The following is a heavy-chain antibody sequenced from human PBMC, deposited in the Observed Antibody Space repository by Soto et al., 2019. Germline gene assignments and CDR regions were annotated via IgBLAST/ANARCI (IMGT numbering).Heavy chain of an antibody. CDR1: GGSISSYY. J-gene: IGHJ4*02. CDR3: ARGLSIAAAGTPPYVY. CDR2: IYTSGST. Sequence: QVQLQESGPGLVKPSETLSLTCTVSGGSISSYYWSWIRQPAGKGLEWIGRIYTSGSTNYNPSLKSRVTMSVDTSKNQFSLKLSSVTAADTAVYYCARGLSIAAAGTPPYVYWGQGTLVTVSS. D-gene: IGHD6-13*01. V-gene: IGHV4-4*07.